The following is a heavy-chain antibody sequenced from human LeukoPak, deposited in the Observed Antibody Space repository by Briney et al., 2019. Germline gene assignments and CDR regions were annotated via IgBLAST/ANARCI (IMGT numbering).Heavy chain of an antibody. CDR2: IWYDGSNK. CDR3: ARDEADILTGYYRYYFDY. CDR1: GFTLRSYG. D-gene: IGHD3-9*01. V-gene: IGHV3-33*01. Sequence: GGSLRLSWAASGFTLRSYGMHGVRRAPGKGLEGGAVIWYDGSNKYYADSVKGRFTISRDNSKNTLYLQMNSLRAEDTAVYYCARDEADILTGYYRYYFDYWGQGTLVTVSS. J-gene: IGHJ4*02.